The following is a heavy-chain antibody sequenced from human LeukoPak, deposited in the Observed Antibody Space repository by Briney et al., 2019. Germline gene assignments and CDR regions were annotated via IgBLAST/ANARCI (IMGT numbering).Heavy chain of an antibody. CDR2: ISYDGSYK. CDR3: STVPTMVGGVQYLDY. V-gene: IGHV3-30*03. J-gene: IGHJ4*02. Sequence: PGGSLRLSCAASGFAFSSYGMHWVRQAPAKGLERLAVISYDGSYKFYADFVEVWFTISRDNSRETLFLKINRLRSDDTAVVSCSTVPTMVGGVQYLDYWGQGTLVTVSS. D-gene: IGHD3-10*01. CDR1: GFAFSSYG.